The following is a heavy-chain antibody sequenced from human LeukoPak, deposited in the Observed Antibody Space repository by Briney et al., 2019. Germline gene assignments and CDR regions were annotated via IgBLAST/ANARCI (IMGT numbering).Heavy chain of an antibody. J-gene: IGHJ4*02. CDR2: LYIGGST. Sequence: GGSLRLSCAASGFTVSSNYMSWVRQAPGKGLEWVSVLYIGGSTYYADSVRGRFTISRDNSKNTLYLQMSSLRAEDTAVYYCARSTRLFPWYFDYWGQGTLVTVSS. D-gene: IGHD3-22*01. CDR1: GFTVSSNY. V-gene: IGHV3-53*01. CDR3: ARSTRLFPWYFDY.